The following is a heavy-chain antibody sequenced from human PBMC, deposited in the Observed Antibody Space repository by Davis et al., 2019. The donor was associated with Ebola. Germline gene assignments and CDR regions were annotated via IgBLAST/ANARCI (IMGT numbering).Heavy chain of an antibody. Sequence: PSETLSLTCTVSGGSISSSSYYWGWIRQPAGKGLEWIGRIYTSGSTNYNPSLKSRVTMSVDTSKNQFSLKLSSVTAADTAVYYCARDFYYYDSSGYKGGGYYFDYWGQGTLVTVSS. V-gene: IGHV4-61*02. J-gene: IGHJ4*02. D-gene: IGHD3-22*01. CDR2: IYTSGST. CDR3: ARDFYYYDSSGYKGGGYYFDY. CDR1: GGSISSSSYY.